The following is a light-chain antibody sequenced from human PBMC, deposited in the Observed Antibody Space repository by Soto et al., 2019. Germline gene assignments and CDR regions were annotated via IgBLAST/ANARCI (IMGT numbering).Light chain of an antibody. V-gene: IGLV2-11*01. CDR1: SSDVGGYNY. Sequence: QSALTQPRSVSGSPGQSVTISCTGTSSDVGGYNYVSWYQQHPGKAPKLMIYDVSKRPSGVPDRFSGSKSGNTASLTISGLQAEDEADYYCCSYAGSYTLRVVFVGGTKVTVL. J-gene: IGLJ2*01. CDR3: CSYAGSYTLRVV. CDR2: DVS.